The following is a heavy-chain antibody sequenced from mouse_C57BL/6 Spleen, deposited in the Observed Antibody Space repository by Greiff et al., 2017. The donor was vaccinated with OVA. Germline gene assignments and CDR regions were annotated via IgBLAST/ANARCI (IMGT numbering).Heavy chain of an antibody. CDR2: IWSGGST. D-gene: IGHD4-1*01. V-gene: IGHV2-2*01. J-gene: IGHJ4*01. CDR1: GFSLTSYG. CDR3: ARKNWDYAMDY. Sequence: VQLQQSGPGLVQPSQSLSITCTASGFSLTSYGVHWVRQSPGKGLEWLGVIWSGGSTDYNAAFISRLSISKDNSKSQVFFKMNSLQADDTAIYYCARKNWDYAMDYWGQGTSVTVSS.